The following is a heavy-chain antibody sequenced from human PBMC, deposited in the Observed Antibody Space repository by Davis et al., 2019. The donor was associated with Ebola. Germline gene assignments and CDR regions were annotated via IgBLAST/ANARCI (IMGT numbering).Heavy chain of an antibody. CDR1: RFTFSTYW. V-gene: IGHV3-7*03. CDR2: IKQDGSEK. J-gene: IGHJ4*02. CDR3: VSAKGGGVLLPADH. Sequence: GESLKISCAASRFTFSTYWMSWVRQAPGKGLEWVANIKQDGSEKYYVDSVEGRFTISRDNAKNSLYLQMTSLRAEDTALYYCVSAKGGGVLLPADHWGQGTLVTVSS. D-gene: IGHD3-16*01.